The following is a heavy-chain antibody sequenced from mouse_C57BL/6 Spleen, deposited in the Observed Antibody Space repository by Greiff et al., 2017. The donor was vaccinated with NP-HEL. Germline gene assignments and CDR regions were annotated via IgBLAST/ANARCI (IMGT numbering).Heavy chain of an antibody. Sequence: VQLQESGAELVRPGASVTLSCKASGYTFTDYEMHWVKQTPVHGLEWIGAIDPETGGTAYNQKFKGKAILTADKSSSTAYMALRSLTSEDSAVYYCSDGYSFAYWGQGTLVTVSA. CDR1: GYTFTDYE. CDR2: IDPETGGT. D-gene: IGHD2-3*01. J-gene: IGHJ3*01. CDR3: SDGYSFAY. V-gene: IGHV1-15*01.